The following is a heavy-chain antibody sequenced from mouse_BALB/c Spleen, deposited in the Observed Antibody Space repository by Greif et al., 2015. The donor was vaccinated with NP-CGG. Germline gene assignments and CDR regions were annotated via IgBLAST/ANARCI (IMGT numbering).Heavy chain of an antibody. J-gene: IGHJ4*01. CDR3: ARRTGTEAMDY. Sequence: QVQLKQSGPELVKPGASVKISCKASGYTFTDYYINWVKQKPGQGLEWIGWIYPGSGNTKYNEKLKGKATLTVDTSSSTAYMQFSSLTSEDTAVYFCARRTGTEAMDYWGQGTSVTVS. V-gene: IGHV1-84*02. CDR2: IYPGSGNT. D-gene: IGHD4-1*01. CDR1: GYTFTDYY.